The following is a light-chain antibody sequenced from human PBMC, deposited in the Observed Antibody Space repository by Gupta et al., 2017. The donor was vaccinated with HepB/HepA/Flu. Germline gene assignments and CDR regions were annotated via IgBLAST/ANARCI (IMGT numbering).Light chain of an antibody. Sequence: DIQMTQSPSTLSASVGDRVTITCRASQSISSWLAWYQQKPGKAPNLLIYKASRVESGVPSRFSGSGSGTEFTLTISSRQPEDFANYYCQHQNSSSCTFGQGTKVEVK. V-gene: IGKV1-5*03. CDR3: QHQNSSSCT. CDR2: KAS. J-gene: IGKJ1*01. CDR1: QSISSW.